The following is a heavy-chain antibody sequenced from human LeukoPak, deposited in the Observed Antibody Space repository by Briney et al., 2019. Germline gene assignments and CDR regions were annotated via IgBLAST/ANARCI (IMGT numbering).Heavy chain of an antibody. Sequence: PSETQSLTCTVSGGSISSGDYYWSWIRQPPGKGLEWMGYIYYSGSTYYNPSLKSRVTISVDTSKNQFSLKLSSVTAADTAVYYCARDSPGRDGYKGDALDIWGQGTMVTVSS. CDR1: GGSISSGDYY. V-gene: IGHV4-30-4*01. J-gene: IGHJ3*02. CDR3: ARDSPGRDGYKGDALDI. D-gene: IGHD5-24*01. CDR2: IYYSGST.